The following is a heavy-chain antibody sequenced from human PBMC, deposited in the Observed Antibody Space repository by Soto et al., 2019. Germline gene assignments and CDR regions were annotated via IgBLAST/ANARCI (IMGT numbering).Heavy chain of an antibody. CDR3: ARDSSGYDFSYFDY. Sequence: GGSLRLSCAASGFTFSSYGMHWVRQAPGKGLEWVAVIWYDGSNKYYADSVKGRFTISRDNSKNTLYLQMNSLRAEDTAVYYCARDSSGYDFSYFDYWGQGTLVTVSS. CDR1: GFTFSSYG. D-gene: IGHD5-12*01. CDR2: IWYDGSNK. J-gene: IGHJ4*02. V-gene: IGHV3-33*01.